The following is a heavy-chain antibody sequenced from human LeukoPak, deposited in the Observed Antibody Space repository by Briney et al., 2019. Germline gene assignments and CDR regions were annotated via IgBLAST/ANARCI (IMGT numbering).Heavy chain of an antibody. V-gene: IGHV4-34*01. D-gene: IGHD6-19*01. J-gene: IGHJ5*02. CDR1: GGSFSGYY. Sequence: PSETLSLTCAVYGGSFSGYYWSWIRQPPGKGLEWIGEINHSGSTNYNPSLKSRVTISVDTSKNQFSLKLSSVTAADTAVYYCARINGGWYENWFDPWGQGTLVTVSS. CDR3: ARINGGWYENWFDP. CDR2: INHSGST.